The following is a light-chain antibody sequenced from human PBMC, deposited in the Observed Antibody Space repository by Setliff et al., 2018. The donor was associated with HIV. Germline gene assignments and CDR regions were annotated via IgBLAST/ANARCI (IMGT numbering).Light chain of an antibody. Sequence: QSALTQPASVSGSPGQSITISCTGTSSDVGAYNYVSWYQQHPGKAPKLMIYEVSNRPSGVSNRFSGPKSGNTASLTISGLQAEDEADYYCSSYITNSTSYVFGTGTKVTVL. CDR1: SSDVGAYNY. J-gene: IGLJ1*01. CDR3: SSYITNSTSYV. V-gene: IGLV2-14*01. CDR2: EVS.